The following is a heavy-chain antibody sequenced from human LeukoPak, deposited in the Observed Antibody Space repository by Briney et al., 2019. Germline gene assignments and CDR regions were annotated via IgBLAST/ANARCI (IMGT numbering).Heavy chain of an antibody. Sequence: GGSLRLSCAASGFTFSDYYMSWIRQAPGKGLEWVSYISSSSSYTNYADSVKGRFTISRDNAKNSLYLQMNSLRAEDTAVYYCARVHHYYDSSGYHPFDYWGQGTLVTVSS. V-gene: IGHV3-11*05. D-gene: IGHD3-22*01. CDR3: ARVHHYYDSSGYHPFDY. J-gene: IGHJ4*02. CDR1: GFTFSDYY. CDR2: ISSSSSYT.